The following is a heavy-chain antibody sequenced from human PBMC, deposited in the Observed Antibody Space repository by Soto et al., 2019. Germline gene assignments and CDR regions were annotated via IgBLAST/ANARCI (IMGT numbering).Heavy chain of an antibody. J-gene: IGHJ4*02. Sequence: ASVKVSCKASGYTFSGFYMHWVRQAPGQGLEWMGWINPNSGGTKSAEKFQGRVTMTRGTSISTAYMELSRLTSDDTAVYYCASAAVTGTAGLDFWGQGTQVTVSS. CDR3: ASAAVTGTAGLDF. CDR2: INPNSGGT. D-gene: IGHD6-19*01. CDR1: GYTFSGFY. V-gene: IGHV1-2*02.